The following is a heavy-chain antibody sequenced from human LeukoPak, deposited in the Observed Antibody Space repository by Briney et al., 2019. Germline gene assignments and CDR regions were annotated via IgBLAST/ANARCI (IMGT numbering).Heavy chain of an antibody. CDR1: GFTFSSYS. Sequence: GGSLRLSCAASGFTFSSYSMNWVRQAPGKGLEWVSSISSSSSYIYYADSVKGRFTISRDNAKNSLYLQMNSLRAEDTAVYYCARDQGDSSGYYAYYYYYYMDVWGKGTTVTVSS. D-gene: IGHD3-22*01. V-gene: IGHV3-21*01. CDR3: ARDQGDSSGYYAYYYYYYMDV. J-gene: IGHJ6*03. CDR2: ISSSSSYI.